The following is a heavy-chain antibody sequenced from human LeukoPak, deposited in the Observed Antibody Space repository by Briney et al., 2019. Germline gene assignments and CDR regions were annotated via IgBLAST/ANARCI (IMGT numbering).Heavy chain of an antibody. CDR2: MNPNSGNT. D-gene: IGHD3-22*01. J-gene: IGHJ4*02. Sequence: ASVKVSCKASGYTFTSYDINWVRQATGQGLEWMGWMNPNSGNTGYAQKFQGRVTMTRNTSISTAYMELSSLRSEDTAVHYCARFDSSGYYPPPGDYWGRGTLVTVSS. CDR3: ARFDSSGYYPPPGDY. V-gene: IGHV1-8*01. CDR1: GYTFTSYD.